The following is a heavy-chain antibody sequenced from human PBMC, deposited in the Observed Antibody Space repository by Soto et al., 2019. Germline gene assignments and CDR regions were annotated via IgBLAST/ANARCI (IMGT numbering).Heavy chain of an antibody. V-gene: IGHV1-18*01. CDR1: GYTFTSYG. CDR2: ISAYNGNT. CDR3: ASCKRVRQRRNSFDY. D-gene: IGHD6-13*01. Sequence: GASVKVSCKASGYTFTSYGISWVRQAPGQGLEWMGWISAYNGNTNYAQKLQGRVTMTTHTSTSTAYMELRSLRSDDTAVYYCASCKRVRQRRNSFDYWGQGTLVTVSS. J-gene: IGHJ4*02.